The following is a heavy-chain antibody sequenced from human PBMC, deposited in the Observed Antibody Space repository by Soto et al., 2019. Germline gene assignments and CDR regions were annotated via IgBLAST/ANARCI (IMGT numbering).Heavy chain of an antibody. CDR1: GFTFSSYG. Sequence: PGGSMRLSCAASGFTFSSYGMHWVRQAPGKGLEWVAVISYDGSNKYYADSVKGRFTISRDNSKNTLYLQMNSLRAEDTAVYYCAKDFGDGSYYYGMDVWGQGTTVTVSS. V-gene: IGHV3-30*18. CDR2: ISYDGSNK. J-gene: IGHJ6*02. D-gene: IGHD2-15*01. CDR3: AKDFGDGSYYYGMDV.